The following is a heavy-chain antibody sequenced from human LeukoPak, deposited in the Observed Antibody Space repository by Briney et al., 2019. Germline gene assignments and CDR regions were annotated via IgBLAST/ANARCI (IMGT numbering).Heavy chain of an antibody. V-gene: IGHV3-23*01. J-gene: IGHJ4*02. CDR2: ISAGGRST. CDR3: SPTP. Sequence: PGGSLRLSCAASGFTFTTYAMGWVRQAPGKGLEWVSSISAGGRSTYYADSAKGRFTISRDNSRNTLYLQMNSLRAEDTAIYYCSPTPGGQGTLVTVSS. CDR1: GFTFTTYA. D-gene: IGHD2-15*01.